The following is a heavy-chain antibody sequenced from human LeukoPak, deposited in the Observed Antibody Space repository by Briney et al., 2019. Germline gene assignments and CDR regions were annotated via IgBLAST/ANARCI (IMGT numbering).Heavy chain of an antibody. J-gene: IGHJ4*02. CDR1: GGTFSSYA. CDR3: ARARLLWFGELPLYFDY. V-gene: IGHV1-69*13. D-gene: IGHD3-10*01. CDR2: IIPIFGTA. Sequence: SVKVSCKASGGTFSSYAISWVRQAPGQGLEWMGGIIPIFGTANYAQKFQGRVTITADESTSTAYMELSSLRSEDTAVYYCARARLLWFGELPLYFDYWGQGTLVTVSS.